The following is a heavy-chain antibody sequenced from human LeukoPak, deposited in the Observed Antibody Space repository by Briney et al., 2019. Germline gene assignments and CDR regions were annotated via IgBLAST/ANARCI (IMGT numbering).Heavy chain of an antibody. V-gene: IGHV4-39*01. J-gene: IGHJ4*02. CDR1: GGSISSTTYY. Sequence: SETLSLTCTVSGGSISSTTYYWGWLRQPPGKGLEWIGSVYYSGGTYYNPSLKSRVTISVDTSKNQFSLKLSSVTAAATAVYFCARQGSAAVYYFDSWGQGTLVTVSS. CDR3: ARQGSAAVYYFDS. CDR2: VYYSGGT. D-gene: IGHD6-13*01.